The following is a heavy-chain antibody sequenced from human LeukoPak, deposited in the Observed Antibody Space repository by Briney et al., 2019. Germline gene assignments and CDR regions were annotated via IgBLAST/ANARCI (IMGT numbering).Heavy chain of an antibody. CDR2: INHSSTT. CDR3: ASSRVYDSGLWYYHMDV. J-gene: IGHJ6*03. V-gene: IGHV4-34*01. Sequence: SETLSLTCAVYGGSFSGYYWSWIRQPPGKGLEWIGEINHSSTTSYNPSLKSRVTISLDRSKNQVSLKLSSVTAADTAVYYCASSRVYDSGLWYYHMDVWGKGTTVTVSS. CDR1: GGSFSGYY. D-gene: IGHD2-8*01.